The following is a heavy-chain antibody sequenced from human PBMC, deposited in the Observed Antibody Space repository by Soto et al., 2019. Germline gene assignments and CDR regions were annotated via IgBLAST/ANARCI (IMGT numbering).Heavy chain of an antibody. CDR1: GFTFSSYS. Sequence: GGSLRLSCAAPGFTFSSYSMNWVRQAPGKGLEWVSYISSSSSTIYYADSVKGRFTISRDNAKNSLYLQMNSLRAEDTAVYYCARERAPSGQHTKFDYWGQGTLVTVSS. D-gene: IGHD3-3*01. J-gene: IGHJ4*02. CDR2: ISSSSSTI. CDR3: ARERAPSGQHTKFDY. V-gene: IGHV3-48*01.